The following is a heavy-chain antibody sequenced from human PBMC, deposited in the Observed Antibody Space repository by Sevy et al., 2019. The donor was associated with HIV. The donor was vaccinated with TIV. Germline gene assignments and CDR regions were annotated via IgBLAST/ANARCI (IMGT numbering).Heavy chain of an antibody. V-gene: IGHV1-18*01. CDR3: AKEGKNIRSWFDP. D-gene: IGHD3-3*02. CDR2: ISGYNGYT. CDR1: GYSFTNYG. J-gene: IGHJ5*02. Sequence: ASVKVSCKASGYSFTNYGIGWVRQAPGQGLEWMGGISGYNGYTNYAQNLQGRVTMTTDTSTSTAYMGLRSLRSDDTAIYYCAKEGKNIRSWFDPWGQGTLVTVSS.